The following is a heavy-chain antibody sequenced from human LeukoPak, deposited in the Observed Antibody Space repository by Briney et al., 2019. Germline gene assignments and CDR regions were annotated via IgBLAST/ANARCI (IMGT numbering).Heavy chain of an antibody. Sequence: PGGSLRLSCAASGFTFSSYGMHWVRQAPGKGLEWVAVIWYDGSNKYYADSVKGRFTISRDNSKNTLYLQMNSLRAEGTAVYYCARDLGRSGYDYWAYGMDVWGQGTTVTVSS. V-gene: IGHV3-33*01. CDR2: IWYDGSNK. D-gene: IGHD5-12*01. CDR3: ARDLGRSGYDYWAYGMDV. CDR1: GFTFSSYG. J-gene: IGHJ6*02.